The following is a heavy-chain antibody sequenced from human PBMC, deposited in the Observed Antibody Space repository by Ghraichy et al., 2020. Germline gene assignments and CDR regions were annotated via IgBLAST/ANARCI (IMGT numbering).Heavy chain of an antibody. Sequence: LSLTCAASGFTFSSYWMHWVRQAPGKGLVWVSRINSDGSSTSYADSVKGRFTISRDNAKNTLYLQMNSLRAEDTAVYYCARDTSYGYCYFDYWGQGTLVTVSS. CDR3: ARDTSYGYCYFDY. J-gene: IGHJ4*02. CDR2: INSDGSST. D-gene: IGHD5-18*01. CDR1: GFTFSSYW. V-gene: IGHV3-74*01.